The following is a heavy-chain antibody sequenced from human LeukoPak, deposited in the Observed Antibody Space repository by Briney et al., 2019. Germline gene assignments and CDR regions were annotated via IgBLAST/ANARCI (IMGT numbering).Heavy chain of an antibody. D-gene: IGHD3-10*01. CDR2: ISSSSSYI. J-gene: IGHJ2*01. V-gene: IGHV3-21*01. CDR3: ARDRVTMVRAMWYFDL. Sequence: GGSLRLSCAASGFTFSSYSMNWVHQAPGKGLEWVSSISSSSSYIYYADSVKGRFTISRDNAKNSLYLQMNSLRAEDTAVYYCARDRVTMVRAMWYFDLWGRGTLVTVSS. CDR1: GFTFSSYS.